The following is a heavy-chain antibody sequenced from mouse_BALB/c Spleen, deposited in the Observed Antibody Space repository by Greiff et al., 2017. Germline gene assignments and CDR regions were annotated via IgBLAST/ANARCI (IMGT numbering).Heavy chain of an antibody. Sequence: VQLQQSGAELVKPGASVKLSCTASGFNIKDTYMHWVKQRPEQGLEWIGRLDPANGNTKYDPKFQGKATITADTSSNTAYLQLSSLTSEDTAVYYCARSHYYGSRGDAMDYWGQGTSVTVSS. CDR2: LDPANGNT. D-gene: IGHD1-1*01. CDR3: ARSHYYGSRGDAMDY. J-gene: IGHJ4*01. V-gene: IGHV14-3*02. CDR1: GFNIKDTY.